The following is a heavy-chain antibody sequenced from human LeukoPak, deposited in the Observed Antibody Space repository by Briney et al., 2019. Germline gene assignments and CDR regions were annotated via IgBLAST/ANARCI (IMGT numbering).Heavy chain of an antibody. CDR3: ASADYDDYYIDF. D-gene: IGHD4-17*01. V-gene: IGHV4-59*01. Sequence: PSETLSPTCTVSGCSISSFYWSWIRPPPGKGLEWIGYIYYSGMTNYNPSLKSRVTISLDTSKNQFSLKLSSVTAADTAVYYCASADYDDYYIDFWGQGTLVTVSS. CDR1: GCSISSFY. J-gene: IGHJ4*02. CDR2: IYYSGMT.